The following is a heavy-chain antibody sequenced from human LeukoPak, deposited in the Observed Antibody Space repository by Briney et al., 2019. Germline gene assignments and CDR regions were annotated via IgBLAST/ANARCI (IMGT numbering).Heavy chain of an antibody. D-gene: IGHD3-10*01. CDR2: IDHSGST. J-gene: IGHJ6*02. CDR1: GGSFSGYY. V-gene: IGHV4-34*01. CDR3: ATPYYYGSGSYYKGYYYYGMDV. Sequence: SETLSLTCAVYGGSFSGYYWSWIRQPPGKGLEWIGEIDHSGSTNYNPSLKSRVTISVDTSKNQFSLKLSSVTAADTAVYCCATPYYYGSGSYYKGYYYYGMDVWGQGTTVTVSS.